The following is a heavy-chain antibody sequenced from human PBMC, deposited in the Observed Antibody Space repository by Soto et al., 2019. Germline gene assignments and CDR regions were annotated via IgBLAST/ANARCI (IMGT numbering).Heavy chain of an antibody. Sequence: SVKVSCKASGGTFSIYAISWVRQAPGQGLEWMGGIIPIFGTANYAQKFQGRVTITADKSTSTAYMELSSLRSEDTAVYYCARGYYYDSSGYYYFDYWGQGTLVTDSS. J-gene: IGHJ4*02. CDR3: ARGYYYDSSGYYYFDY. D-gene: IGHD3-22*01. CDR1: GGTFSIYA. CDR2: IIPIFGTA. V-gene: IGHV1-69*06.